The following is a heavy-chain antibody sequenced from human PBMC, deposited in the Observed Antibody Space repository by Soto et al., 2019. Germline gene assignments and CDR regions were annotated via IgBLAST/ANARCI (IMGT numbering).Heavy chain of an antibody. CDR2: ISYDGSNK. J-gene: IGHJ4*02. D-gene: IGHD4-17*01. Sequence: QVQLVESGGGVVQPGRSLRLSCAASGFTFSSYAMHWDRQAPGKGLEWVAVISYDGSNKYYADSVKGRFTISRDNSKNTLYLQMNSLRAEDTAVYYCPFAMDGDYCLDYWGQGTLVTVSS. CDR1: GFTFSSYA. CDR3: PFAMDGDYCLDY. V-gene: IGHV3-30-3*01.